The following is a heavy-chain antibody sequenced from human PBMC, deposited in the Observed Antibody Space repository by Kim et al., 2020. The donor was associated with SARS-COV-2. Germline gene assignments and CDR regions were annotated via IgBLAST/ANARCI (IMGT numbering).Heavy chain of an antibody. CDR2: ISGSGGST. V-gene: IGHV3-23*01. Sequence: GGSLRLSCAASGFTFSSYAMSWVRQAPGKGLEWVSAISGSGGSTYYADSVKGRFTISRDNSKNTLYLQMNSLRAEDTAVYYCAADRGYDILTGYSLDYGMDVWGQGTTVTVSS. CDR1: GFTFSSYA. CDR3: AADRGYDILTGYSLDYGMDV. D-gene: IGHD3-9*01. J-gene: IGHJ6*02.